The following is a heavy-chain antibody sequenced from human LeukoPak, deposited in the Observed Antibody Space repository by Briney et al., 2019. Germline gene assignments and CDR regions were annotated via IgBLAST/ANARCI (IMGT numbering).Heavy chain of an antibody. CDR2: IYSSGST. J-gene: IGHJ6*02. CDR3: ARDRYYGSGSYYNHYYGMDV. D-gene: IGHD3-10*01. V-gene: IGHV4-4*07. CDR1: GGSISSYY. Sequence: SETLSLTCTVSGGSISSYYWSWLRQPAGKGLEWVGRIYSSGSTNYNPSLKSRVTMSVDTSKNQFSLKLSSVTAADTAVYYCARDRYYGSGSYYNHYYGMDVWGQGTTVTVSS.